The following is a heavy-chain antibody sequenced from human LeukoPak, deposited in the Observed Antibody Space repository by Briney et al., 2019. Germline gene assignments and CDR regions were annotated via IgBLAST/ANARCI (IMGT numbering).Heavy chain of an antibody. CDR3: GRDPNGDYLGAFEF. J-gene: IGHJ3*01. V-gene: IGHV3-23*01. CDR1: GFTISDYG. Sequence: GGCLRLSWAAPGFTISDYGLVWVRQAPREGLEWVSGSRSVGANKFYADAVKGRFTLSTDNSKNTLYLQMNSLRADDTAVYYCGRDPNGDYLGAFEFWGHGTTVIVSS. D-gene: IGHD4-17*01. CDR2: SRSVGANK.